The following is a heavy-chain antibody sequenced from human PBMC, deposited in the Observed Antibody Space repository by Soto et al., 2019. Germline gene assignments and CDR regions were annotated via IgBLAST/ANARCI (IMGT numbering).Heavy chain of an antibody. V-gene: IGHV1-8*01. Sequence: ASVKVSCKASGYTFTSYDINWVRQATGQGLEWMGWMNPYSGNTGYAQKFQGRLTMTRNTSISTAYMELNSLRSEVTAVYNCASFPHHSSGWGQGTPVPVYS. D-gene: IGHD3-10*01. CDR2: MNPYSGNT. CDR1: GYTFTSYD. J-gene: IGHJ4*02. CDR3: ASFPHHSSG.